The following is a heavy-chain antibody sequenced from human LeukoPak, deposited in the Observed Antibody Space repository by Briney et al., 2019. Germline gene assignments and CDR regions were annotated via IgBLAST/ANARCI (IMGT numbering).Heavy chain of an antibody. CDR1: GGTFSSYT. CDR3: ARDCYSDDASYYYYYYMDV. D-gene: IGHD2/OR15-2a*01. CDR2: IIPILGIA. Sequence: SVKVSCKASGGTFSSYTISWVRQAPGQGLEWMGRIIPILGIANYAQKFQGRVTITADKSTSTAYMELSSLRSEDTAVYYCARDCYSDDASYYYYYYMDVWGKGTTVTVSS. J-gene: IGHJ6*03. V-gene: IGHV1-69*04.